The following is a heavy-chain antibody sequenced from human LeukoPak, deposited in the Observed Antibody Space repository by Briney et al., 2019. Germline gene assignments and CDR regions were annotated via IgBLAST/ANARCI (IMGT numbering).Heavy chain of an antibody. Sequence: PGGSLRLSCAASGFTFSSYAMNWARQAPGKGLEWVSTISDGGGSTYYADSVRGRFTISRDNSENTLFLQMNSLRSEDTAVYYCAKHRPPGGSGGYATFDYWGQGTLVTVSS. CDR3: AKHRPPGGSGGYATFDY. CDR1: GFTFSSYA. D-gene: IGHD2-2*01. V-gene: IGHV3-23*01. CDR2: ISDGGGST. J-gene: IGHJ4*02.